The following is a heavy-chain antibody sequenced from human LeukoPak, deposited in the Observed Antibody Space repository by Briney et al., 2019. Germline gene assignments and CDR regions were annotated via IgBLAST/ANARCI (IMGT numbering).Heavy chain of an antibody. CDR3: ARRSYYYGSGSYYNDAFDM. CDR2: INLSGST. Sequence: SATLSLTCAVYGASFSGYYWSWIRQPPGKGLEWIGEINLSGSTNYSPSLKSRVTISVDTSKNQFSLKLSSVTAADTAVYYCARRSYYYGSGSYYNDAFDMWGQGTMGTVSA. D-gene: IGHD3-10*01. V-gene: IGHV4-34*01. CDR1: GASFSGYY. J-gene: IGHJ3*02.